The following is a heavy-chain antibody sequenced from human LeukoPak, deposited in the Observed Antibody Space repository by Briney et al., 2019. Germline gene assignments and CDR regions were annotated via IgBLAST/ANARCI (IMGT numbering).Heavy chain of an antibody. CDR3: ARGIVVDSFDY. CDR2: IYTSGST. Sequence: SETLSLTCTVSGGSISSGSYYWSWIRQPAGKGLEWIGRIYTSGSTNYNPSLQSRVTISVDTSKNRFSLKLSSVTAADTAVYYCARGIVVDSFDYWGQGTLVTVSS. J-gene: IGHJ4*02. D-gene: IGHD3-22*01. V-gene: IGHV4-61*02. CDR1: GGSISSGSYY.